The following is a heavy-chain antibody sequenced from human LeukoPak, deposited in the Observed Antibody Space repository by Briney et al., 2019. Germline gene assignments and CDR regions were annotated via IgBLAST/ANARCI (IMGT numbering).Heavy chain of an antibody. CDR2: IYYSGST. V-gene: IGHV4-39*01. D-gene: IGHD4-17*01. CDR3: AMTVSRYYGMDV. J-gene: IGHJ6*02. CDR1: GGSLSSSSYY. Sequence: PSETLSLTCAVSGGSLSSSSYYWGWIRQPPGKGLEWIGSIYYSGSTYYNPSRRSRVTISVDTSKNQVSLKLSSVTAADTAVYYCAMTVSRYYGMDVWGQGTTFTVSS.